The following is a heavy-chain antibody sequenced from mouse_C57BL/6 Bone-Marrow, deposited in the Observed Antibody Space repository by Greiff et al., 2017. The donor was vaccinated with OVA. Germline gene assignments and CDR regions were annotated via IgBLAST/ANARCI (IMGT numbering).Heavy chain of an antibody. V-gene: IGHV1-52*01. CDR3: ARDSNYRAWFAY. D-gene: IGHD2-5*01. CDR1: GYTFTSYW. Sequence: QVQLQQPGAELVRPGSSVKLSCKASGYTFTSYWMHWVKQRPIQGLEWIGNIDPSDSETHYNQKFKDKATLTVDKSSSTAYMQLSSLTSEDSAVYYCARDSNYRAWFAYWGQGTLVTVSA. CDR2: IDPSDSET. J-gene: IGHJ3*01.